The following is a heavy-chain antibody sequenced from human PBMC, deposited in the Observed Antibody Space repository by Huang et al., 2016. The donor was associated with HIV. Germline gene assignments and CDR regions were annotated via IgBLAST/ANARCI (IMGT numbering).Heavy chain of an antibody. V-gene: IGHV7-4-1*02. Sequence: QVQLVQSGSELKKPGASVKVSCKASGSTFTSYAMNWVRQAPGQGLEWMGGSNTNPGNPTYAKGFTGRFVFSLDTSVSTAYLQSSSLKAEDTAVYYCASSPREVFGVFDYWGQGTLVTVSS. J-gene: IGHJ4*02. CDR3: ASSPREVFGVFDY. CDR1: GSTFTSYA. D-gene: IGHD3-3*01. CDR2: SNTNPGNP.